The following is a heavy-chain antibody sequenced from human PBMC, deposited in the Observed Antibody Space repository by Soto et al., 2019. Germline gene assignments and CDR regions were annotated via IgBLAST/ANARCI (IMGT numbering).Heavy chain of an antibody. V-gene: IGHV2-70*01. CDR3: ARIRHRSGDGYNFGDY. J-gene: IGHJ4*02. D-gene: IGHD5-12*01. CDR1: GFSLSTSGMC. CDR2: IDWDDDK. Sequence: SGPTLVNPTQTLTMTFTFSGFSLSTSGMCVSWIRQPPGKALEWLALIDWDDDKYYSTSLKTRLTISKDTSKNQVLLTMTNMDPVDTATYYCARIRHRSGDGYNFGDYWGQGTLVTVSS.